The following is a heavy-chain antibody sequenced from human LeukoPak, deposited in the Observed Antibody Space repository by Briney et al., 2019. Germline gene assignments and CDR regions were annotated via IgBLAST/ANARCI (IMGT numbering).Heavy chain of an antibody. V-gene: IGHV3-23*01. J-gene: IGHJ6*02. Sequence: PGGSLRLSCAASGFTFSSYAMSWVRQAPGKGLEWVSAISGSGGSTYYADSVKGRFTISRDNSKNTLYLQMNSLRAEDTAVYYCAKDLSIFGVVNYYYGMDVWGQGTTVTVSS. CDR1: GFTFSSYA. D-gene: IGHD3-3*01. CDR2: ISGSGGST. CDR3: AKDLSIFGVVNYYYGMDV.